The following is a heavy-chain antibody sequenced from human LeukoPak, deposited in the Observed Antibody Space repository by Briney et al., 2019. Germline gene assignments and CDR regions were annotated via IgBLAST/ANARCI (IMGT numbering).Heavy chain of an antibody. CDR1: GGTFSSYA. CDR3: ARDRHGSGTYNHYGMDV. V-gene: IGHV1-69*05. Sequence: ASVKVSCKASGGTFSSYAISWVRQAPGQGLEWMGGIIPIFGTANYAQKFQGRVTITTDESTSTAYMELSSLRSEDTAVYYCARDRHGSGTYNHYGMDVWGQGTTVTVSS. D-gene: IGHD3-10*01. CDR2: IIPIFGTA. J-gene: IGHJ6*02.